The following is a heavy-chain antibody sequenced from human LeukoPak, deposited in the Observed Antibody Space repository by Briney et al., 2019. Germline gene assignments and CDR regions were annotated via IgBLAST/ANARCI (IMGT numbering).Heavy chain of an antibody. CDR1: GGSISSYY. V-gene: IGHV4-59*01. J-gene: IGHJ4*02. Sequence: TPSETLSLTCTVSGGSISSYYWSWIRQPPGKGLEWIGYIYYSGSTNYNPSLKSRVTISVDTSQNQFYLKLSSVTAADTAVYYCARDGYSGSDALWGQGTLVTVSS. D-gene: IGHD5-12*01. CDR3: ARDGYSGSDAL. CDR2: IYYSGST.